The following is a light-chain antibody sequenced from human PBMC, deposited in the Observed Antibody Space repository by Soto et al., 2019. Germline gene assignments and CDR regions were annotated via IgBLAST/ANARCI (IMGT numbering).Light chain of an antibody. Sequence: EIVLTQSPGTLSLSPGERVTLSCRASQSVSSNYLAWYQQKPGQAPRLLIYSASSRATGIPDRFSGSGSGTDFTPTINSLEPEDFAVYYCQQYGGSPRVTFGGGTKVEIK. V-gene: IGKV3-20*01. J-gene: IGKJ4*01. CDR3: QQYGGSPRVT. CDR2: SAS. CDR1: QSVSSNY.